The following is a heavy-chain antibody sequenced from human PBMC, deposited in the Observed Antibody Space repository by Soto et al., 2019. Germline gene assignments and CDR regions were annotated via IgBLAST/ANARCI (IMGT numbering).Heavy chain of an antibody. J-gene: IGHJ4*02. V-gene: IGHV3-23*01. CDR2: FSGSDETT. D-gene: IGHD3-10*01. CDR1: GLTFSSYA. Sequence: EVQLLESGGGLVQPGGSLRLSCAASGLTFSSYAMTWVRQAPGKGLECVSVFSGSDETTYYADSVKGRFTVSRDNSKNTLYLQMNSLRAEDTAVYYCAFDGADDPGYFDYWGQGTLVTVSS. CDR3: AFDGADDPGYFDY.